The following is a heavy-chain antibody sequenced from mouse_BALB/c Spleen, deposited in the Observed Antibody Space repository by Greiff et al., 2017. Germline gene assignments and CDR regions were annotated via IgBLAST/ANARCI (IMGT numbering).Heavy chain of an antibody. J-gene: IGHJ4*01. Sequence: DVMLVESGGGLVKPGGSLKLSCAASGFTFSSYAMSWVRQTPEKRLEWVASISSGGSTYYPDSVKGRFTISRDNARNILYLQMSSLRSEDTAMYYCARGGITTTYYAMDYWGQGTSVTVSS. CDR1: GFTFSSYA. CDR2: ISSGGST. V-gene: IGHV5-6-5*01. D-gene: IGHD2-4*01. CDR3: ARGGITTTYYAMDY.